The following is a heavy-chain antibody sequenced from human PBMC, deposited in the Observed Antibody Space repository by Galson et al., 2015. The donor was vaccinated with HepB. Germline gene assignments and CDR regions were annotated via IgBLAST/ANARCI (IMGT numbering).Heavy chain of an antibody. CDR1: DYTFTNFG. J-gene: IGHJ4*02. Sequence: SVKVSCKASDYTFTNFGISWVRQAPGQGLEWMGWISAYNGNANYAQNLQGRVTMTTDTSTSTAYMVLRSLRSDDTAIYYCARARYSTSPPDYWGQGTLVTVSS. D-gene: IGHD6-6*01. CDR2: ISAYNGNA. V-gene: IGHV1-18*04. CDR3: ARARYSTSPPDY.